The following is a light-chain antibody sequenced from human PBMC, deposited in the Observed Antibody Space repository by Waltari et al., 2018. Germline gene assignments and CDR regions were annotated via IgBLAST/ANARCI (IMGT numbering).Light chain of an antibody. CDR1: QGISSC. CDR3: QQSNSFPQT. V-gene: IGKV1-12*01. Sequence: DIQMTQFPSSVSASVGDRVTITCRASQGISSCLAWYQQKPGKAPKLLIYAASSLQSGFPSRFSGSGSGTDFTLTINSLQPEDFATYYCQQSNSFPQTFGQGTKVEIK. J-gene: IGKJ1*01. CDR2: AAS.